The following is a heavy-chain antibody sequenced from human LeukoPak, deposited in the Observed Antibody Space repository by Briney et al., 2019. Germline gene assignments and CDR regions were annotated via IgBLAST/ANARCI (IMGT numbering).Heavy chain of an antibody. CDR3: ARAAPNYYDSSGSLRNPYFDY. J-gene: IGHJ4*02. Sequence: PSETLSLTCAVYGGSFSGYYWSWIRQPPGKGLEWIGEINHSGSTNYNPSLKSRVTMSVDTSKNQFSLTLISVTAADTAVYFCARAAPNYYDSSGSLRNPYFDYWGQGTLVTVSS. CDR2: INHSGST. V-gene: IGHV4-34*09. D-gene: IGHD3-22*01. CDR1: GGSFSGYY.